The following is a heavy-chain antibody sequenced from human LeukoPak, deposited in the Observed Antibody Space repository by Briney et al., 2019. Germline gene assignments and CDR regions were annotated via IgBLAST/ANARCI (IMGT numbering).Heavy chain of an antibody. CDR1: GYTFTSYA. CDR2: INTNTGNP. Sequence: ASVKVSCKASGYTFTSYAMNWVRQAAGRGREWVGLINTNTGNPTYAQGFTGRLVFSLDTSVSTAYLQISSLKAEDTAVYYCARDLRYNWNDVHYFDYWGQGTLVTVSS. V-gene: IGHV7-4-1*02. J-gene: IGHJ4*02. D-gene: IGHD1-20*01. CDR3: ARDLRYNWNDVHYFDY.